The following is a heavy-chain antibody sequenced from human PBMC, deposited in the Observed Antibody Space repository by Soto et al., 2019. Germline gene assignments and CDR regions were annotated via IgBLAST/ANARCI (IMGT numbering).Heavy chain of an antibody. D-gene: IGHD1-26*01. CDR1: GASMSDYH. CDR2: LGSSGFA. V-gene: IGHV4-59*01. J-gene: IGHJ4*02. Sequence: QVQLQESGPGLVKPSETLSLTCTVYGASMSDYHGSWIRQSPGKGLEHIGYLGSSGFAEYNPSLRSRVTLTMDTSQNQFSLKLSFVTAAATAIYYGARSGHTFVGAVWGQGILVTVSS. CDR3: ARSGHTFVGAV.